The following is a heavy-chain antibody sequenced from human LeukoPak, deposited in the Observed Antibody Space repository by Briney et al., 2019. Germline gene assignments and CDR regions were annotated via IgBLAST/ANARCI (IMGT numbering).Heavy chain of an antibody. CDR3: AREFTHRFDY. CDR1: GGTFSSYA. CDR2: INPSGSST. Sequence: GASVKVSCKASGGTFSSYAISWVRQAPGQGLEWLGLINPSGSSTLYAQKFQGRVTMTRDMSTTTDYMELSSLRSEDTAVYYCAREFTHRFDYWGQGTLVTVSS. J-gene: IGHJ4*02. V-gene: IGHV1-46*01.